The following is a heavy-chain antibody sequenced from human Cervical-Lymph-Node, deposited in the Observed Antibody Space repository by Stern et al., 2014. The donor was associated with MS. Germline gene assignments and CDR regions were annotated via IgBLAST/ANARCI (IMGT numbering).Heavy chain of an antibody. CDR1: SFGFLSYG. Sequence: VQLVESGGGVVQPGRSLRLSCAASSFGFLSYGLHWVRQAPGKGLEWVAVISYDGSNKYYADSVKGRFPISRDNSQNTLYLQMNSLRTDDTAVYYCAKDPARRPYYYDGMDVWGQGTTVTVSS. CDR3: AKDPARRPYYYDGMDV. J-gene: IGHJ6*02. D-gene: IGHD6-6*01. CDR2: ISYDGSNK. V-gene: IGHV3-30*18.